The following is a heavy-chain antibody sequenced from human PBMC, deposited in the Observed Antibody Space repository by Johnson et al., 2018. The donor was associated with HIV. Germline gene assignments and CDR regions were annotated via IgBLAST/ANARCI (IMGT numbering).Heavy chain of an antibody. CDR2: VSYDGSNK. V-gene: IGHV3-30*18. CDR3: AKSPAKDHVGNSGAFTI. CDR1: ALSFSGYA. J-gene: IGHJ3*02. Sequence: QVQLVESGGGVVQPGRSLRLSCTSALSFSGYAMHWVRQAPGKGLEWVAVVSYDGSNKYYADSVEGRFTVSRDNSKNTLHLQMNSLRAEDTAIYYCAKSPAKDHVGNSGAFTIWGQGTMVTVSS. D-gene: IGHD4-23*01.